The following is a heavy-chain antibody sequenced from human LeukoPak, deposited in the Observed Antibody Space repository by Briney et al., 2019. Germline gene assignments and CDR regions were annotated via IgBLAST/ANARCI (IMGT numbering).Heavy chain of an antibody. Sequence: GGSLRLSCAASGFTFSNYLMHWVRQTPGKGLVWISRISTDGSFTNYADSVKGRFSISRDNAKNTLYLQMNSLRAEDTAVYYCARDSIPLTTRNPMGWFDPWGQGTLVTVSS. CDR2: ISTDGSFT. V-gene: IGHV3-74*01. CDR3: ARDSIPLTTRNPMGWFDP. CDR1: GFTFSNYL. D-gene: IGHD4-11*01. J-gene: IGHJ5*02.